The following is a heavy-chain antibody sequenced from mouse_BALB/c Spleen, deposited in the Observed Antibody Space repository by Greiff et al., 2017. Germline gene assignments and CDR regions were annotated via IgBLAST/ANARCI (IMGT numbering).Heavy chain of an antibody. J-gene: IGHJ3*01. CDR2: IYPGSGST. CDR3: AREGDEVKAWFAY. CDR1: GYNFTSYW. D-gene: IGHD2-13*01. V-gene: IGHV1-55*01. Sequence: QVQLQQPGAELVKPGTSVKLSCKASGYNFTSYWINWVKLRPGQGLEWIGDIYPGSGSTNYNEKFKSKATLTVDTSSSTAYMQLSSLASEDSALYYCAREGDEVKAWFAYWGQGTLVTVSA.